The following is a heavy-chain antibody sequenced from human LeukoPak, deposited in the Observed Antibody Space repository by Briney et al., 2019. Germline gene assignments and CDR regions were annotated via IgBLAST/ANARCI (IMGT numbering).Heavy chain of an antibody. CDR3: ARGVMVVAASTYFDY. CDR1: GGTFSSYA. CDR2: IIPIFGTA. V-gene: IGHV1-69*06. J-gene: IGHJ4*02. Sequence: SVKVSCKASGGTFSSYAISWVRQAPGQGLEWMGGIIPIFGTANYAQKFQGRVTITAGKSTSTAYMELSSLRSEDTAVYYCARGVMVVAASTYFDYWGQGTLVTVSS. D-gene: IGHD2-15*01.